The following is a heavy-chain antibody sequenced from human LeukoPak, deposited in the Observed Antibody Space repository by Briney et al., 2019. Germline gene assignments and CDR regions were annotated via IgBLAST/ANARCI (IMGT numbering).Heavy chain of an antibody. V-gene: IGHV3-23*01. J-gene: IGHJ6*02. CDR2: ISGSGNRT. D-gene: IGHD2-15*01. Sequence: GGSLRLSCAASGFTFSSYAMSWVRQAPGKGLEWVSSISGSGNRTYYADSVKGRFTTSRDNSKNTLFLQMNSLRAEDTAVYYCAKNLYCGGGSCYPSALGMDVWGQGTTVTVSS. CDR1: GFTFSSYA. CDR3: AKNLYCGGGSCYPSALGMDV.